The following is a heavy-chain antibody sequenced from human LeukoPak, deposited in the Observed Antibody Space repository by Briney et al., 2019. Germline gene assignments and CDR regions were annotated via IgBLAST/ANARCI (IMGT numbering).Heavy chain of an antibody. Sequence: SETLSLTCTVSGGSISSNSYYWGWIRQPPGKGLEWIGSIYYSGNTYYNPSLKSRVTISVDTSENQFSLKLSSVTAADTALYYCARVGRVYGDPSHCDCWGQGTLVTVSS. CDR3: ARVGRVYGDPSHCDC. D-gene: IGHD4-17*01. CDR2: IYYSGNT. V-gene: IGHV4-39*07. J-gene: IGHJ4*02. CDR1: GGSISSNSYY.